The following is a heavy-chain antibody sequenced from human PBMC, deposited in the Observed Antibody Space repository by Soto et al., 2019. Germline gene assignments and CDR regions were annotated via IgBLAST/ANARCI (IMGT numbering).Heavy chain of an antibody. CDR2: IKEDGGER. D-gene: IGHD3-10*01. V-gene: IGHV3-7*05. CDR1: GFTFSNYW. CDR3: ARAGSENDN. Sequence: EVQLVESGGGLVQPGGSLRLSCAASGFTFSNYWMTWVRQAPGKGLEWVANIKEDGGERNYVDSLKGRFTICRYNAKNSPYLQMNILIDEDTAVYYCARAGSENDNWGQGTLVTVSS. J-gene: IGHJ4*01.